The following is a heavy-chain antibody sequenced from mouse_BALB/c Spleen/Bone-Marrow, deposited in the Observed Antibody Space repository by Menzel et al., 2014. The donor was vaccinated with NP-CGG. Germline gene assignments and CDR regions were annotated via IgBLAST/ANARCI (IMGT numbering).Heavy chain of an antibody. J-gene: IGHJ3*01. V-gene: IGHV14-3*02. Sequence: EVQLQQSGAELVKPGASVKLSCTASGFNIKDTYMHWVKQRPEQGLEWIGRIDPANGNTKYDPKFQGKATITADTSSNTAYLQLSSLTSEDTAVYYCASYYYGSYGFAYWGQGTLVTVPA. CDR3: ASYYYGSYGFAY. CDR1: GFNIKDTY. D-gene: IGHD1-1*01. CDR2: IDPANGNT.